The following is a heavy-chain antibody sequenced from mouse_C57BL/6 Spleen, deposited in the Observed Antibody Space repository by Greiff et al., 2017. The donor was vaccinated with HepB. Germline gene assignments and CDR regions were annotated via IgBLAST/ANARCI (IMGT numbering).Heavy chain of an antibody. V-gene: IGHV1-50*01. D-gene: IGHD1-1*01. CDR1: GYTFTSYW. CDR2: IDPSDSYT. J-gene: IGHJ4*01. Sequence: QVQLQQPGAELVKPGASVKLSCKASGYTFTSYWMQWVKQRPGQGLEWIGEIDPSDSYTNYNQKFKGKATLTVDTSSSTAYMQLSSLTSEDSAVYYCARKGLRYGSSYAMDYWGQGTSVTVSS. CDR3: ARKGLRYGSSYAMDY.